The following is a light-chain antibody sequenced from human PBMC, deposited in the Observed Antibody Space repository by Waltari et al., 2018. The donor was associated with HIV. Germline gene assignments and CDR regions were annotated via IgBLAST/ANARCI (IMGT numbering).Light chain of an antibody. J-gene: IGLJ2*01. CDR2: VVS. CDR1: ISDVGGYNL. Sequence: QSALTQPASASGSPGQSITIPCTATISDVGGYNLVSWYQQHPGKAPKLMIYVVSKRPSGVSNRFSGSKSGNTASLTISGLQAEDEADYYCCAYAGSTTYVIFGGGTKLTVL. CDR3: CAYAGSTTYVI. V-gene: IGLV2-23*02.